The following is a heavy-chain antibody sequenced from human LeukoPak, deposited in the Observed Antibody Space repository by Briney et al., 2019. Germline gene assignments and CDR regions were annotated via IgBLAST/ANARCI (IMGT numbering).Heavy chain of an antibody. CDR1: AGSITSYY. CDR2: IYYSGST. J-gene: IGHJ4*02. Sequence: PSETLSLXCTVSAGSITSYYWSWIRQPPGKTLEWIRYIYYSGSTNYNPSLNSRVTISVDTSKNQFSLKLTSVTAADTAVYYCARHYGGGVYYFDYWGQGTLVTVSP. V-gene: IGHV4-59*01. D-gene: IGHD4-23*01. CDR3: ARHYGGGVYYFDY.